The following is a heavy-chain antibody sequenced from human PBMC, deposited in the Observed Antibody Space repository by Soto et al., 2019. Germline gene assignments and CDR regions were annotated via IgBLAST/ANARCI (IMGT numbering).Heavy chain of an antibody. V-gene: IGHV4-59*08. J-gene: IGHJ6*02. CDR2: IDSNGGT. Sequence: SETLSLTCTVSDDSSSNYKWSWIRQPPGGRLEWIGYIDSNGGTSYNPSLQSRVTISIDTSTKQFFLKLSSVTAADTAVYYCVRQGFGRLHGLVDVWGQGTTVT. CDR3: VRQGFGRLHGLVDV. D-gene: IGHD3-10*01. CDR1: DDSSSNYK.